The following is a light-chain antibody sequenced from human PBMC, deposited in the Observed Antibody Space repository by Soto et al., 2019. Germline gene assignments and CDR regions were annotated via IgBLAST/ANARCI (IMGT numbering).Light chain of an antibody. Sequence: ALTQPASVSGSPGQSITISCTGTSNDIGDYNSVSWYQQHPGKAPKLMIYEVSNRPSGVSNRFSGSKSGNTASLTISGLQAADEADYYCSSYTTTSTLEVFGGGTKVTVL. CDR3: SSYTTTSTLEV. CDR1: SNDIGDYNS. J-gene: IGLJ3*02. V-gene: IGLV2-14*01. CDR2: EVS.